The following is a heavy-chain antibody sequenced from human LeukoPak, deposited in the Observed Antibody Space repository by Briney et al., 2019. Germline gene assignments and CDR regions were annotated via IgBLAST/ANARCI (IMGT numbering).Heavy chain of an antibody. CDR2: ISYDGSNK. V-gene: IGHV3-30-3*01. CDR1: GFTFSSYA. CDR3: ARESLETYYYDSSGYSPLGY. J-gene: IGHJ4*02. D-gene: IGHD3-22*01. Sequence: GGSLRLSCAASGFTFSSYAMHWVRQAPGKGLEWVAVISYDGSNKYYADSVKGRFTISRDNSKNTLYLQMNSLRAEDTAVYYCARESLETYYYDSSGYSPLGYWGQGTLVTVPS.